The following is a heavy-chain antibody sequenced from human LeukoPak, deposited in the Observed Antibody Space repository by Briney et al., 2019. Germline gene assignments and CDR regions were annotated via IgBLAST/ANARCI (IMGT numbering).Heavy chain of an antibody. V-gene: IGHV3-21*01. D-gene: IGHD6-13*01. CDR3: AKVQDGGSWYEYFHH. CDR2: ITSGSVNK. Sequence: PGGSLTLSCAASGFTFNTYTMNWVRQAPGKGLEWVSSITSGSVNKYYAGSVKGRFTISRDNAKNSLFLQMDSLRAEDTAVYYCAKVQDGGSWYEYFHHWGQGTLVTVSS. J-gene: IGHJ1*01. CDR1: GFTFNTYT.